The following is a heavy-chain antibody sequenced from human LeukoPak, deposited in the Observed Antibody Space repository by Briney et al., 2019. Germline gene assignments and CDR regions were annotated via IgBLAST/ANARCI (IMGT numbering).Heavy chain of an antibody. J-gene: IGHJ4*02. V-gene: IGHV1-69*04. CDR3: ARGDYGDLFDY. CDR1: GGTFSSYA. Sequence: SVKVSCKASGGTFSSYAISWVRQAPGRGLEWMGRIIPILGITNYPQKFQDRVTVTADKSTSTAYMELSSLRSEDTAVYYCARGDYGDLFDYWGQGTLVTVSS. CDR2: IIPILGIT. D-gene: IGHD4-17*01.